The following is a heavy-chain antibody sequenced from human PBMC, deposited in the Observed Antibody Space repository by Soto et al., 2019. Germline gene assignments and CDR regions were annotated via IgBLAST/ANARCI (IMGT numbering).Heavy chain of an antibody. Sequence: ASVKVSCKASGYSFTNNDVTWVRQATGQGLEWMGWMNPGSGDTGYAQKFQGRVTMTRDISIATAYMELSGLRSDDTAIYYCARMATFGSLNWFDPWGQGTLVTVSS. D-gene: IGHD3-16*01. CDR3: ARMATFGSLNWFDP. J-gene: IGHJ5*02. CDR1: GYSFTNND. CDR2: MNPGSGDT. V-gene: IGHV1-8*01.